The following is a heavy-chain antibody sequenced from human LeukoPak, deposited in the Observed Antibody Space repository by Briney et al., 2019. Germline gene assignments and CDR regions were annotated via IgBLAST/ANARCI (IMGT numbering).Heavy chain of an antibody. Sequence: LSGGSLRLSCAASGFTFSSYGMHWARQAPGKGLEWVSFIQYDGINKYYPDSVKGRFSISRDNSKSTLYLQMNSLRAEDTAVYYCVKNYYGSGTQSLSLLFDYWGQGTLVTVSS. CDR1: GFTFSSYG. CDR2: IQYDGINK. J-gene: IGHJ4*02. CDR3: VKNYYGSGTQSLSLLFDY. V-gene: IGHV3-30*02. D-gene: IGHD3-10*01.